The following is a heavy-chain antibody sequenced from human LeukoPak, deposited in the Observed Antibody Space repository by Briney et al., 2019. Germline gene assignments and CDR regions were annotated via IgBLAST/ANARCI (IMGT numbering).Heavy chain of an antibody. D-gene: IGHD6-19*01. CDR3: ARPSSSGWYGY. J-gene: IGHJ4*02. V-gene: IGHV4-39*01. Sequence: SETLSLTCTVSVGAISSSSYYWGWIRQPPGKRLESIGSIYYSGSTYYNPSLKSRVTISVDTSKNQFSLKLSSVTAADTAVYYCARPSSSGWYGYWGQGTLVTVSS. CDR1: VGAISSSSYY. CDR2: IYYSGST.